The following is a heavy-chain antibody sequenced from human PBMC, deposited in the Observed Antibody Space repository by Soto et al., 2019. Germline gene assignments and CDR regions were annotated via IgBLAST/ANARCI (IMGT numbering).Heavy chain of an antibody. D-gene: IGHD2-15*01. CDR1: GGTFSSYA. CDR3: ARRGYCSGGSCHDPLHYYYYGMDV. Sequence: QVPLVQSGAEVKKPGSSVKVSCKASGGTFSSYAISWVRQAPGQGLEWMGGIIPIFGTANYAQKFQGRVTITADESTSTAYMELSSLRSEDTAVYYCARRGYCSGGSCHDPLHYYYYGMDVWGQGTTVTVSS. CDR2: IIPIFGTA. V-gene: IGHV1-69*01. J-gene: IGHJ6*02.